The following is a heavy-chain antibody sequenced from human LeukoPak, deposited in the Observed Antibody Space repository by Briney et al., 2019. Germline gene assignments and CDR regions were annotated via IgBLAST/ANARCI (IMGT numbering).Heavy chain of an antibody. CDR2: IKSDGITI. CDR1: GFTFSNYM. V-gene: IGHV3-74*01. CDR3: LRDLNWSLDQ. J-gene: IGHJ4*02. Sequence: GGSLRLSCAASGFTFSNYMMHWVRQAPGKGLVWVSRIKSDGITITYADSVKGRFTISRDNAKNTLYLQMNSLRAEDTAVYYCLRDLNWSLDQWGQGTLVTVSS. D-gene: IGHD1-20*01.